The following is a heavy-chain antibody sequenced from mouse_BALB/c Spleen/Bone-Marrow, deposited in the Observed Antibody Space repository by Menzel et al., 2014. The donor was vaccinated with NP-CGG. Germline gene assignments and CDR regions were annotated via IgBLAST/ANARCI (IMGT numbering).Heavy chain of an antibody. V-gene: IGHV1-80*01. Sequence: VQLQQSGAELVRPGSSVKISCKASGYAFSSYWMNWVKQRPGQGLEWIGQIYPGDGDTNYNGEFKGKAILTADKSSSTAYMQLSSLTSEDSAVYFCARRGYYYGSSYVDYWGQGTTLTVSS. CDR2: IYPGDGDT. CDR1: GYAFSSYW. D-gene: IGHD1-1*01. J-gene: IGHJ2*01. CDR3: ARRGYYYGSSYVDY.